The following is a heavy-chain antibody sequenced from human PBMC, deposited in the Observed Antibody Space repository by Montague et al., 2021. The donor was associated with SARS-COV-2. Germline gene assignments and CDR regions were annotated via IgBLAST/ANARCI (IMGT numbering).Heavy chain of an antibody. CDR1: GFTFSSYC. Sequence: SLRLSCAAPGFTFSSYCMHWVRQAPGKGLVWVSRISPDGSSTSYADSVKGRFTISRDNAKNTLYLQMNSLRAEDTAMYYCARVGVTVNAIRGFDIWGQGTMVTVSS. J-gene: IGHJ3*02. V-gene: IGHV3-74*01. CDR3: ARVGVTVNAIRGFDI. CDR2: ISPDGSST. D-gene: IGHD2-21*01.